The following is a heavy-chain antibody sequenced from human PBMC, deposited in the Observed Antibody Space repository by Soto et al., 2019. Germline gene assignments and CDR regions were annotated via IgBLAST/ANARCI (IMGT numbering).Heavy chain of an antibody. CDR3: ATGTLRYFDWLHQTYMDV. CDR1: GYTFTSYG. J-gene: IGHJ6*03. V-gene: IGHV1-18*01. CDR2: ISADNGNT. D-gene: IGHD3-9*01. Sequence: VASVKVSCKASGYTFTSYGISWVRQAPGQGLEWMGWISADNGNTNYAQKLQGRVTMTKDTSTDTAYMELSSLRSEDTAVYYCATGTLRYFDWLHQTYMDVWGKGTTVTVSS.